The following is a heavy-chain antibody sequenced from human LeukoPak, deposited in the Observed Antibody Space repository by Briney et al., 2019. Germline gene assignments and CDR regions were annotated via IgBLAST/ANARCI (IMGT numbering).Heavy chain of an antibody. V-gene: IGHV3-74*01. CDR3: ARVGGIVVVPAADHLNYGMDV. CDR2: INSDGSST. J-gene: IGHJ6*02. D-gene: IGHD2-2*01. CDR1: GFTFSSYW. Sequence: GGSLRLSCAASGFTFSSYWMHWVRQAPGKGLVWVSRINSDGSSTSYADSVKGRFTISRDNAKNTLYLQMNRLRAEDTAVYYCARVGGIVVVPAADHLNYGMDVWGQGTTVTVSS.